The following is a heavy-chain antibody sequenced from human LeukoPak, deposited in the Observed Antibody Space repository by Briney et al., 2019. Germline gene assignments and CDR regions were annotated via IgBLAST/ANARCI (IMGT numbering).Heavy chain of an antibody. CDR2: IYSGTT. Sequence: GGSLRLSCAASGFTVSSNSMSWVRQAPGKGLEWVSFIYSGTTHYSDSVKGRFTISRDNSKNTLYLQMNSLRAEDTAVYYCARRAGAYSHPYDYWGQGTLVTVSS. V-gene: IGHV3-53*01. J-gene: IGHJ4*02. D-gene: IGHD4/OR15-4a*01. CDR3: ARRAGAYSHPYDY. CDR1: GFTVSSNS.